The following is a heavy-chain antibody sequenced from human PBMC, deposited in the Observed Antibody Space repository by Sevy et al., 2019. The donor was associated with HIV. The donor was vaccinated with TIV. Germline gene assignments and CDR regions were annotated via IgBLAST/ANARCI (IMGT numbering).Heavy chain of an antibody. CDR2: INWNGGST. CDR1: GFTFDDYG. V-gene: IGHV3-20*04. Sequence: GGSLRLSCAASGFTFDDYGMSWVRQAPGKGLEWVSGINWNGGSTGYTDSVKGRFTISRDNAKNSLYLQMNSLRAEDTALYYCARGEQQLVWNDAFDIWGQGTMVTVSS. J-gene: IGHJ3*02. D-gene: IGHD6-13*01. CDR3: ARGEQQLVWNDAFDI.